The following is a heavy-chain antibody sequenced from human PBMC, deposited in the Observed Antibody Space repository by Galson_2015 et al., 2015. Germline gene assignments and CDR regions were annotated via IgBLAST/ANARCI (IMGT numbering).Heavy chain of an antibody. CDR2: ISAYNGNT. V-gene: IGHV1-18*01. J-gene: IGHJ6*03. D-gene: IGHD3-10*01. CDR1: GYTFTSYG. Sequence: SVKVSCKASGYTFTSYGISWVRQAPGQGLEWMGWISAYNGNTNYAQKLQGRVTMTTDTSTSTAYMELRSLRSDDTAVYYCARPTYYYGSGSYYMDVWGKGTTVTVSS. CDR3: ARPTYYYGSGSYYMDV.